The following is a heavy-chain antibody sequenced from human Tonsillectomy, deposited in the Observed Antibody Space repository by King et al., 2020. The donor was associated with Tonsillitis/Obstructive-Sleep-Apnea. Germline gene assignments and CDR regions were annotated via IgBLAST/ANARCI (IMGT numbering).Heavy chain of an antibody. J-gene: IGHJ5*02. Sequence: QVQLQESGPGLVRPSETLSLTCSVSGGSVSDGGSYWRWIRQPPGKTLEWIGYIYYSGTTYYNPSLKSRVTISIDTSKDQFSLRLNSVTAADTAVYYCARADRDCNRVSCYKRGIWFDPWGLGTLVTVSS. CDR3: ARADRDCNRVSCYKRGIWFDP. D-gene: IGHD2-2*02. CDR1: GGSVSDGGSY. CDR2: IYYSGTT. V-gene: IGHV4-61*08.